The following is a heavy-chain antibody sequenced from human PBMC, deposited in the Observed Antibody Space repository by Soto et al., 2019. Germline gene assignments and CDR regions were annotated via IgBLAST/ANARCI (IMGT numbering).Heavy chain of an antibody. J-gene: IGHJ4*02. CDR1: GGSINTFY. CDR3: AREGSYSAYNFAHGIQLWSFDF. CDR2: IFSSGST. V-gene: IGHV4-4*07. Sequence: TLSLTCTVSGGSINTFYWSWVRQPAGKGLEWIGRIFSSGSTSFNPSLESRVAMPVDTSKNHFSLNLSSVTAADMAVYYCAREGSYSAYNFAHGIQLWSFDFWGQGALVTVSS. D-gene: IGHD5-12*01.